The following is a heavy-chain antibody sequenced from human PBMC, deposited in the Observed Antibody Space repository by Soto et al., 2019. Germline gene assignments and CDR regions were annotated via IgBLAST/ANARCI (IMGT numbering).Heavy chain of an antibody. V-gene: IGHV4-59*01. Sequence: QVQLQESGPGLVKPSETLSLTCTVSGCSISSYYWSWIRQPPGKGLEWIGYIYYSGSTNSNPSLNSRVTISVDTSKNQFSLKLSSVTAADTAGYYCARAMRGSYLRYFDYWGQGTLVTVSS. CDR1: GCSISSYY. CDR2: IYYSGST. J-gene: IGHJ4*02. CDR3: ARAMRGSYLRYFDY. D-gene: IGHD1-26*01.